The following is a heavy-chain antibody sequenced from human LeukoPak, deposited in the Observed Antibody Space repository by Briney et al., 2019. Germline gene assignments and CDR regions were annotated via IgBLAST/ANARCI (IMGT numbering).Heavy chain of an antibody. V-gene: IGHV1-69*02. CDR2: IIPILGIA. D-gene: IGHD5-18*01. CDR1: GYTFTSYY. Sequence: SVKVSCKASGYTFTSYYMHWVRQAPGQGLEWMGRIIPILGIANYAQKFQGRVTITADKSTSTAYMELSSLRSEDTAVYYCARVDTAMVIDYWGQGTLVTVSS. CDR3: ARVDTAMVIDY. J-gene: IGHJ4*02.